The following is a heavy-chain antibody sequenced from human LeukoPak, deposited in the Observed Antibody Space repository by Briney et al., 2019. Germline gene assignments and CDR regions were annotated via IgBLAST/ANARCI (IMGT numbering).Heavy chain of an antibody. CDR2: INPNSGGT. V-gene: IGHV1-2*02. D-gene: IGHD3-22*01. Sequence: GASVKVSCKASGYTFTGYYMHWVRQAPGQGLEWMGWINPNSGGTNYAQKLKGRVTMTTDTSTSTAYMELRSLRSDDTAVYYCARGDHYYYDSSGYYTYWGQGTLVTVSS. CDR1: GYTFTGYY. CDR3: ARGDHYYYDSSGYYTY. J-gene: IGHJ4*02.